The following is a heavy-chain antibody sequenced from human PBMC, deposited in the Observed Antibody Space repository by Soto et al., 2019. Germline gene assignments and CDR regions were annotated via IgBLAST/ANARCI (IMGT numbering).Heavy chain of an antibody. CDR1: GGSISSYY. J-gene: IGHJ5*02. D-gene: IGHD6-6*01. V-gene: IGHV4-59*01. CDR3: AREVGYSSSYHDP. CDR2: IYYSGST. Sequence: SETLSLTCTVSGGSISSYYWSWIRQPPGKGLEWIGYIYYSGSTNYNPSLKSRVTISVDTSKNQFSLKLRSVTAADTAVYYCAREVGYSSSYHDPWGQGTLVTVSS.